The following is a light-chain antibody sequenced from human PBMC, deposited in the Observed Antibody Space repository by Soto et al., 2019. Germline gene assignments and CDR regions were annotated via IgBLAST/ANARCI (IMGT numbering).Light chain of an antibody. CDR3: SSYTSSSTLGV. V-gene: IGLV2-14*01. CDR2: EVS. J-gene: IGLJ1*01. CDR1: SSDVGGYNY. Sequence: QSVLTQPASVSGSPGQSIPISCTGTSSDVGGYNYVSWYQQHPGKAPKFMIYEVSNRPSGVSNRFSGSKSGNTASLTISGLQAEDEADYYCSSYTSSSTLGVFGTGTKVTVL.